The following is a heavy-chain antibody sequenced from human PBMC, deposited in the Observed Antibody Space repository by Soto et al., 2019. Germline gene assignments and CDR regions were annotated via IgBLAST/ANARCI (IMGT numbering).Heavy chain of an antibody. Sequence: SVTVSWQAAGYAFTSYAMHWVRQAPGQGLEWMGGIIPIPGTANYAQKFQGRVTIAADESTSTAYMELSSLRSEDTAVYYCARSQGSSTSLEIYYYYYGMDVWGQGTTVTVSS. D-gene: IGHD2-2*01. CDR3: ARSQGSSTSLEIYYYYYGMDV. CDR2: IIPIPGTA. CDR1: GYAFTSYA. J-gene: IGHJ6*02. V-gene: IGHV1-69*13.